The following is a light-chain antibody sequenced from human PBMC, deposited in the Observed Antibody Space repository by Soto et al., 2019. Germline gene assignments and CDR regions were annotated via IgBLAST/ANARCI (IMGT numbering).Light chain of an antibody. CDR3: QQYGSSPPT. CDR2: GAS. Sequence: EIVLTQSPGTLSLSPGKRAALSCRASQSVSNNFLAWYQRKPGQALRLLIYGASYRATDIPYRFSGSGSGTDFTLTITRLEPDDFAVYYCQQYGSSPPTFGQGTKVEVK. CDR1: QSVSNNF. V-gene: IGKV3-20*01. J-gene: IGKJ1*01.